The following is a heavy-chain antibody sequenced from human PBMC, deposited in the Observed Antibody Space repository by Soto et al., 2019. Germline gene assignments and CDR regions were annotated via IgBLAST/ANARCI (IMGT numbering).Heavy chain of an antibody. CDR1: GYAFTSYG. J-gene: IGHJ6*02. V-gene: IGHV1-18*01. D-gene: IGHD6-13*01. Sequence: ASVKVSCKASGYAFTSYGISWVRQAPGQGLEWMGWISAYNGNTNYAQKLQGRVTMTTDTSTSTAYMELRSLRSDDTAVYYCAREGIAAAGTTAYYYGMDVWGQGTTVTVSS. CDR2: ISAYNGNT. CDR3: AREGIAAAGTTAYYYGMDV.